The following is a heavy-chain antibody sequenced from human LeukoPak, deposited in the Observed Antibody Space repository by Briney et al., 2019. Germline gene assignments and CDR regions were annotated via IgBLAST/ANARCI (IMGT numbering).Heavy chain of an antibody. Sequence: SETLSLTCTVSGGSISSYYWSWIGHPPGNGLEWIGYIYYSGSTNYNPSLKSRLTITVDTSENHFSLKLSSVTAADTAVYYCARVLGATHSGSSPLGYWGQGSLVTVSS. D-gene: IGHD1-26*01. CDR3: ARVLGATHSGSSPLGY. J-gene: IGHJ4*02. V-gene: IGHV4-59*01. CDR2: IYYSGST. CDR1: GGSISSYY.